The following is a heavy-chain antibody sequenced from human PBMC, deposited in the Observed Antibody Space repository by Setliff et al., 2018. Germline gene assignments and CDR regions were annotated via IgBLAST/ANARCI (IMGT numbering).Heavy chain of an antibody. CDR2: VYYSGAA. J-gene: IGHJ4*02. Sequence: PSETLSLTCTVSGGSVGNSYYYWNWIRQPPGKGLEFIGYVYYSGAAKYDPSLKSRVTMSVDTSKTQFSLKLNSMTTADTAVYYCARGGTYRYFDYWGQGTLVTVSS. V-gene: IGHV4-61*01. CDR1: GGSVGNSYYY. CDR3: ARGGTYRYFDY.